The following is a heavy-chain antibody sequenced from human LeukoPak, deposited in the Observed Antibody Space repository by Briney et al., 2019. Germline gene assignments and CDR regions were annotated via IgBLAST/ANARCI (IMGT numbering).Heavy chain of an antibody. CDR2: IYYSGST. CDR3: AGHYFGGSYTFDC. V-gene: IGHV4-39*01. CDR1: GGSISSSSYY. J-gene: IGHJ4*02. Sequence: SETLSLTCTVSGGSISSSSYYWGWLRQPPGKGLEWIGSIYYSGSTYYNPSLKSRVTISVDTSKNQFSLKLSSVTAADTAVYYCAGHYFGGSYTFDCWGQGTLVTVSS. D-gene: IGHD1-26*01.